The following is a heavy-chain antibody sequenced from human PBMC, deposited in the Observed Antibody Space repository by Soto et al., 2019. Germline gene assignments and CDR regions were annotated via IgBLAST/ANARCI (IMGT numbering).Heavy chain of an antibody. CDR1: GGSVGTGAYY. D-gene: IGHD3-9*01. V-gene: IGHV4-61*08. Sequence: PSETLSLTCRVSGGSVGTGAYYWSWIRQPPGKGLEWIGYTLYSGSPNYNPSLQSLQSRVTISVDTSRNQFSLRLTSVTAADTALYYCARHDYYHRTFDIRGQGTLVTVSS. CDR3: ARHDYYHRTFDI. J-gene: IGHJ3*02. CDR2: TLYSGSP.